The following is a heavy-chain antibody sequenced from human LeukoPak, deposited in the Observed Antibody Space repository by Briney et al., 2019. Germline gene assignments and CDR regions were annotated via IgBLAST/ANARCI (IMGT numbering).Heavy chain of an antibody. Sequence: QAGGSLRLSCAASGFSFSNYWMSWVRQAPGKGLEWVANIKEDGSEKYYVDSVKGRFTISRDNAWNSLYLQMNSLRAEDTAVYYCASGRQLGYWGQGTLVTVSS. CDR2: IKEDGSEK. CDR1: GFSFSNYW. CDR3: ASGRQLGY. J-gene: IGHJ4*02. V-gene: IGHV3-7*01. D-gene: IGHD6-13*01.